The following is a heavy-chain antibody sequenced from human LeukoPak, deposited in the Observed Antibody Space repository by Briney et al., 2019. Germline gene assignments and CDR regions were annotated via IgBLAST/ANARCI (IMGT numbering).Heavy chain of an antibody. V-gene: IGHV1-69*06. CDR3: AKSGYNYDSNAYPFIDY. CDR2: IIPIFGTA. D-gene: IGHD3-22*01. J-gene: IGHJ4*02. Sequence: ASVTVSFTASGGTFISYAISWVRQAPGQGLEWMGGIIPIFGTANYAQKFQGRVTITADKSTSTAYMELSSLRSEDTAVYYCAKSGYNYDSNAYPFIDYWGQGTLVTVSS. CDR1: GGTFISYA.